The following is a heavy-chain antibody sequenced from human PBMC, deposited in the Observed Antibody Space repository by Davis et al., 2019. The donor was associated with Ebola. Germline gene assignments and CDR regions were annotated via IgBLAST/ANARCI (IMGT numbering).Heavy chain of an antibody. J-gene: IGHJ5*02. CDR2: IWYDGSNK. D-gene: IGHD3-3*01. CDR1: GFTFSSYG. CDR3: AKDTWEIFGVPSDP. Sequence: GESLKISCAASGFTFSSYGMHWVRQAPGKGLEWVAVIWYDGSNKYYADSVKGRFTISRDNSKNTLYLQMNSLRAEDTAVYYCAKDTWEIFGVPSDPWGQGTLVTVSS. V-gene: IGHV3-30*02.